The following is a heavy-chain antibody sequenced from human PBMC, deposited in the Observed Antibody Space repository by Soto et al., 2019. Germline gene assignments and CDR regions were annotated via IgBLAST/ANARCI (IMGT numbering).Heavy chain of an antibody. V-gene: IGHV3-48*03. CDR2: IRASDNSI. CDR3: ASSCWGASGTPYLDF. D-gene: IGHD1-1*01. Sequence: EVQVVESGGGLAQPGGSLRLSCAASGVTFKTSEVHWVRQAPGKGLEWLSFIRASDNSIYYADSVEGRFTISGDNAKNSVSLQMNSLTVEDTAIYYCASSCWGASGTPYLDFWGQGTLVTVSS. CDR1: GVTFKTSE. J-gene: IGHJ4*02.